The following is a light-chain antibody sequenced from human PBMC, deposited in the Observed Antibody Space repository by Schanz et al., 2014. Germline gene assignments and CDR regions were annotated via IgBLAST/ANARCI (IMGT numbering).Light chain of an antibody. Sequence: QSALTQPPSASGSPGQSVTISCTGTSSDIGGYNYVSWYQQHPGKAPKILIYEVSKRPSGVPDRFTGSKSGNTASLTVSGLQAEDEGDYYCSSYTSSSTLIFGGGTKLTVL. CDR1: SSDIGGYNY. CDR2: EVS. V-gene: IGLV2-8*01. CDR3: SSYTSSSTLI. J-gene: IGLJ2*01.